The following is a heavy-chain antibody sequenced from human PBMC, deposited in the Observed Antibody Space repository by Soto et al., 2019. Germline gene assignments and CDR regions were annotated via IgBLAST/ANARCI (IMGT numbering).Heavy chain of an antibody. D-gene: IGHD5-18*01. J-gene: IGHJ4*02. CDR3: AARGYSYGLNDY. CDR1: GGTFSSYA. Sequence: ASVKVSCKASGGTFSSYAISWVRQAPGQGLEWMGGIIPIFGTANYAQKFQGRVTITADKSTSTAYMELSSLRSEDTAVYYCAARGYSYGLNDYWGQGTLVTVSS. CDR2: IIPIFGTA. V-gene: IGHV1-69*06.